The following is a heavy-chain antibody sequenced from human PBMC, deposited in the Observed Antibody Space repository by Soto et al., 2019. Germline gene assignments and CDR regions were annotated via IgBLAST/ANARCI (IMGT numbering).Heavy chain of an antibody. D-gene: IGHD6-19*01. V-gene: IGHV4-59*08. CDR2: IYYSGIT. J-gene: IGHJ4*02. CDR3: ARGGWSVVC. CDR1: GGSISGYY. Sequence: PSETLSLTCTVSGGSISGYYWSWIRQPPGKGLEWIGYIYYSGITDYNPSLKSRVTISVDTSKNQFSLNLRSVTAADTAVYYCARGGWSVVCWGQGTLVTVSS.